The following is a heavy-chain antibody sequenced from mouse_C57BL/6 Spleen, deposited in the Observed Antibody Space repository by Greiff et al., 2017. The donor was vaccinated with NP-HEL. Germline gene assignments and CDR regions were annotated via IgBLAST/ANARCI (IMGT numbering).Heavy chain of an antibody. CDR2: INPSTGGT. Sequence: EVQLQQSGPELVKPGASVKISCKASGYSFTGYYMNWVKQSPEKSLEWIGEINPSTGGTTYTQKFKAKATLTVDKSSSTAYMQLKSLTSEDSAVYYCARWGLRRYYFDYWGQGTTLTVSS. CDR1: GYSFTGYY. CDR3: ARWGLRRYYFDY. D-gene: IGHD2-2*01. J-gene: IGHJ2*01. V-gene: IGHV1-42*01.